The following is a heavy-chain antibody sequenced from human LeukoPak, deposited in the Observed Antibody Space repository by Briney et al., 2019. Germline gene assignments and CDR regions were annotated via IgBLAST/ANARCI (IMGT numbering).Heavy chain of an antibody. Sequence: SETLSLTCTVSGGSISGYYWSWIRQPPGKGLEWIGYIYYSGSPDCNPSLKSRVTISVDTSKNQFSLKLSSVTAADTAVYYCARADSSSWYYEKWGQGTLVTVSS. D-gene: IGHD6-13*01. CDR1: GGSISGYY. J-gene: IGHJ4*02. CDR3: ARADSSSWYYEK. V-gene: IGHV4-59*12. CDR2: IYYSGSP.